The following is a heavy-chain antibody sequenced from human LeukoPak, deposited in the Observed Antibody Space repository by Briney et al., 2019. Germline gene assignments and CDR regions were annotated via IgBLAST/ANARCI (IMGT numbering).Heavy chain of an antibody. CDR1: GGSISSYY. Sequence: SETLSLTCTVSGGSISSYYWSWIRQPPGKGLEWIGYIYYSGSTNYNPSLKSRVTISVDTSKSQFSLKLSSVTAADTAVYYCARGRSSSWYSYYYYGMDVWGQGTTVTVSS. CDR3: ARGRSSSWYSYYYYGMDV. CDR2: IYYSGST. J-gene: IGHJ6*02. V-gene: IGHV4-59*01. D-gene: IGHD6-13*01.